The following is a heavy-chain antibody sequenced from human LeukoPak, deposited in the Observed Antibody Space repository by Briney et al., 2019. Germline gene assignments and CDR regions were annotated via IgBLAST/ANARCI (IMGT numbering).Heavy chain of an antibody. J-gene: IGHJ4*02. V-gene: IGHV3-7*01. D-gene: IGHD1-1*01. CDR3: ARDHYPTTGTTDFDY. CDR1: GFTLSSYW. Sequence: GGSLRLSCAASGFTLSSYWMTWVRQAPGKGLEWVANINQDGSENHYADSVKGRFTISRDSAKNSLFLQMNSLRAEDTAVYYCARDHYPTTGTTDFDYWGQGTLVTVSS. CDR2: INQDGSEN.